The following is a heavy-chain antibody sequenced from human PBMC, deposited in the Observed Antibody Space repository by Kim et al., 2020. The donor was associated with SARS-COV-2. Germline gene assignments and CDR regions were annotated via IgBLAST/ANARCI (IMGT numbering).Heavy chain of an antibody. Sequence: YYADSVKGRFTISSNNSKTTLYLQMNSLRAEDTAVYYCARDTRDYYGMDVWGQGTTVTVSS. CDR3: ARDTRDYYGMDV. J-gene: IGHJ6*02. V-gene: IGHV3-33*01.